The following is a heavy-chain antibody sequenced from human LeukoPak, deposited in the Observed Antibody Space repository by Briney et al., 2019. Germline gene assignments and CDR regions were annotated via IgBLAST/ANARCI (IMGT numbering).Heavy chain of an antibody. D-gene: IGHD5-18*01. CDR2: ISSSGSTI. CDR3: ARGIQLWKYYFDY. V-gene: IGHV3-11*01. Sequence: PGGSLRLSCASSGFTFSDYYMNWVRQAPGQGLEWVSYISSSGSTIHYADSVKGRFTISRDNAKNSLYLQMNSLRAEDTAVYYCARGIQLWKYYFDYWGQGTLVTVSS. J-gene: IGHJ4*02. CDR1: GFTFSDYY.